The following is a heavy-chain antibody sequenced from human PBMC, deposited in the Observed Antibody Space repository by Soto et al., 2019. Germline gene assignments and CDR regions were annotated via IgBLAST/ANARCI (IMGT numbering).Heavy chain of an antibody. Sequence: QLQLQESGSGLVKPSQTLSLTCAVSGGSISSGNSYSWSWIRQPPGKGLEWIGSISHTGSTSYNQSLKGRVTMSVDKSKNQFSLKLSSVTAADMAVYYCARAVAPYLGTWFDPWGQGTLVIVSS. V-gene: IGHV4-30-2*01. CDR3: ARAVAPYLGTWFDP. CDR2: ISHTGST. J-gene: IGHJ5*02. D-gene: IGHD3-16*01. CDR1: GGSISSGNSYS.